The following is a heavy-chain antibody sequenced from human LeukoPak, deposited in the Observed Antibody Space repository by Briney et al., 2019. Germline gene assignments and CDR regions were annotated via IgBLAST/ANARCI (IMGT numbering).Heavy chain of an antibody. Sequence: SETLSLTCTVSGGSISGYYWSWIRQPPGKGLEWIGYIYYSGSTKYNPSLKSRVTMSVDTSRNQFSLKLSSVTAADTAEYYCARGGLENGYHSNDGFDIWGQGTMVTVSS. J-gene: IGHJ3*02. CDR2: IYYSGST. V-gene: IGHV4-59*01. D-gene: IGHD3-22*01. CDR1: GGSISGYY. CDR3: ARGGLENGYHSNDGFDI.